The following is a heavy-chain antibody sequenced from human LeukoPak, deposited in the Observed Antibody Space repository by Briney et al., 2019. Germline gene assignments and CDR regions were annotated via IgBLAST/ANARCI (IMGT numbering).Heavy chain of an antibody. Sequence: GGSLRLSCAASGFTFSNYWMHWVRQAPGKGLVWVSRINTDGSTTDYADSVKGRFTISRDNAKNTVYLQMSSLRAEDTGVYYCVISGNSGDWGQGTLVTVSS. D-gene: IGHD4-23*01. J-gene: IGHJ4*02. CDR2: INTDGSTT. CDR1: GFTFSNYW. V-gene: IGHV3-74*01. CDR3: VISGNSGD.